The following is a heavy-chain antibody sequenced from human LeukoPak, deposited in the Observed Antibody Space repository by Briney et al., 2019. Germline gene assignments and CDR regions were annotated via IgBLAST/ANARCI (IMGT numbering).Heavy chain of an antibody. J-gene: IGHJ5*01. D-gene: IGHD4-11*01. CDR3: AKASSVTTTYNWFDS. CDR2: TSGSGGIT. Sequence: PGGSLRLSCAASGFTFSSYAMSWVRQAPGEGLEWVSGTSGSGGITNYADSVKGRFTISRDNSKNTLYLQMSSLRAEDTAVYYCAKASSVTTTYNWFDSWGQGTLATVSS. CDR1: GFTFSSYA. V-gene: IGHV3-23*01.